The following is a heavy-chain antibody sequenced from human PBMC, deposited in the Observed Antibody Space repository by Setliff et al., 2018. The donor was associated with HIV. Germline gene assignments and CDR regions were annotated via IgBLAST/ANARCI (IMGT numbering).Heavy chain of an antibody. CDR2: IFVGDSTT. CDR3: AREGPKTYYFDY. CDR1: GHTFANSY. Sequence: ASVKVSCKASGHTFANSYLHWVRQGPGQGLEWMGKIFVGDSTTHYAQKFQGRVTLTSDTSTNTVYMELSSLRSEDTAVYYCAREGPKTYYFDYWGQGTLVTVSS. V-gene: IGHV1-46*01. J-gene: IGHJ4*02.